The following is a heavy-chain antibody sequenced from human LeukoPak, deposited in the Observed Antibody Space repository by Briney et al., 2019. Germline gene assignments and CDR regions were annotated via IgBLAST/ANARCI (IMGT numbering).Heavy chain of an antibody. D-gene: IGHD6-13*01. Sequence: PSETLSLTCTVSGGSSSSYYWSWIRQPPGKGLEWTGYIYYTGSTNYNPSLKSRVTMSVDTPKTQFSLKLSSVTAADTAVYYCVYGYSTSWSYYFDYWGQGTLVTVSS. CDR2: IYYTGST. J-gene: IGHJ4*02. CDR1: GGSSSSYY. CDR3: VYGYSTSWSYYFDY. V-gene: IGHV4-59*08.